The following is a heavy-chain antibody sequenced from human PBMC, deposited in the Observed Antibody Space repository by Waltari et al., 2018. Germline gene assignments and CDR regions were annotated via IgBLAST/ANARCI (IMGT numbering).Heavy chain of an antibody. Sequence: QVQLVQSGAEVKKPGASVKVSCKASGYTFTSYGISWVRQAPGQGLEWMGWISAYNGNTNYAQKFQGRVTITADESTSTAYMELSSLRSEDTAVYYCARDLGIAAAGGDYWGQGTLVTVSS. CDR1: GYTFTSYG. J-gene: IGHJ4*02. D-gene: IGHD6-13*01. CDR2: ISAYNGNT. V-gene: IGHV1-18*01. CDR3: ARDLGIAAAGGDY.